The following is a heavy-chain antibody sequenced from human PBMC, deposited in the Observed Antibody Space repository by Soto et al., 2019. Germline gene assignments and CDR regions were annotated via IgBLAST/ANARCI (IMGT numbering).Heavy chain of an antibody. CDR2: ISTDGTNQ. D-gene: IGHD3-16*02. CDR3: AVGGGDLSLTPFDY. J-gene: IGHJ4*02. V-gene: IGHV3-30-3*01. CDR1: GFNFKAYG. Sequence: QVHLVESGGGVVQPGRSLRLSCVASGFNFKAYGMHWVRQAPGKGLEWVAVISTDGTNQHHADSVKGRFTISRDNFKNTLYLEMTGLRPEDTGVYFGAVGGGDLSLTPFDYWGQGTLVTVSS.